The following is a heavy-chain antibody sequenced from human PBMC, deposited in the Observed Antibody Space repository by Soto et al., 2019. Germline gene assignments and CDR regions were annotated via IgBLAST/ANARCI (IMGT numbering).Heavy chain of an antibody. J-gene: IGHJ4*02. CDR3: ARGPMVGATLDY. V-gene: IGHV1-69*12. CDR2: ITPIFGTA. Sequence: QVQLVQSGAEVKKPGSSVKVSCKASGGTFSSYAISWVRQAPGQGLEWMRGITPIFGTANYAQKFQGRVTITADESTSTVYRELSSLISEDTAVYYCARGPMVGATLDYGGQGTLVTVAS. D-gene: IGHD1-26*01. CDR1: GGTFSSYA.